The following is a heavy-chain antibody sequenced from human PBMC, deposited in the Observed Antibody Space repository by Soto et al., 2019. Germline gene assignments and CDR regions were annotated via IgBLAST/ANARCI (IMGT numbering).Heavy chain of an antibody. Sequence: PGESLKISCKGSGYRFSSYWIGWVRQMPGKGLEWMGIIYRGDSDIRYSPSFQGQVTISADKSISTAYLQWSSLKASDTAIYYCPCQPDCSILSAYAHYSDPWRQGT. CDR3: PCQPDCSILSAYAHYSDP. J-gene: IGHJ5*02. V-gene: IGHV5-51*01. CDR1: GYRFSSYW. CDR2: IYRGDSDI. D-gene: IGHD2-21*01.